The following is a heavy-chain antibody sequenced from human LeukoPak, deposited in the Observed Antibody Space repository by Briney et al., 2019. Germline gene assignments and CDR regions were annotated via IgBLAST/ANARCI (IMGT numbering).Heavy chain of an antibody. Sequence: GGSLGFSCAASGLTFGSFWMSWVRKAPGKGREWVANIKQVGSEKYYVDSVKGRFTISRDNAKNSLYLQMNSLRAEDTAVYYCARDKRAGTRYYYYYGMDVWGQGTTVTVSS. D-gene: IGHD6-13*01. CDR1: GLTFGSFW. J-gene: IGHJ6*02. CDR2: IKQVGSEK. V-gene: IGHV3-7*01. CDR3: ARDKRAGTRYYYYYGMDV.